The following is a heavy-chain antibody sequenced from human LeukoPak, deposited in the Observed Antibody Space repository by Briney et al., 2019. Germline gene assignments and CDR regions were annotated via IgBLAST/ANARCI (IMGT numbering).Heavy chain of an antibody. V-gene: IGHV4-34*01. CDR1: GGSFSGYH. Sequence: SETLSLTCAVYGGSFSGYHWSWIRQPPGKGLEWIGEINHSGTTKYNPSLKSRVTISVDTPQNQFSLRLSSVTAADTAVYYCTRNNWFDPWGQGTLVTVSS. CDR3: TRNNWFDP. CDR2: INHSGTT. J-gene: IGHJ5*02.